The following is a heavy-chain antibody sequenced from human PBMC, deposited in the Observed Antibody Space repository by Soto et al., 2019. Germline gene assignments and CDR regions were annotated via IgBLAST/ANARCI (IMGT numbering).Heavy chain of an antibody. CDR3: VRETYDPRDH. CDR2: IQGDTGHT. CDR1: GFIMSSYR. V-gene: IGHV3-21*01. D-gene: IGHD2-21*01. Sequence: EVQLMESGGGQVKSGESLRLTCVTSGFIMSSYRLNWVRQAPGKGLEWVSLIQGDTGHTFYTESVRGRFIISRDDAKSSVYLQMNALRVEDTAVYYCVRETYDPRDHWGQGTLVTVSS. J-gene: IGHJ5*02.